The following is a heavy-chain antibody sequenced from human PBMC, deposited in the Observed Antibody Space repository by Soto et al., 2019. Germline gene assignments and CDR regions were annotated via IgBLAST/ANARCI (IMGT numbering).Heavy chain of an antibody. CDR1: GGSISSISYY. Sequence: SETLSLTCTVSGGSISSISYYWGWIRQPPGKGLEWIGSIYYSGSTYYNPSLKSRVTISVDTSKNQFSLKLSSVTAADTAVYYCARQQITMVRGVIADYMDVWGKGTTVTVSS. J-gene: IGHJ6*03. V-gene: IGHV4-39*01. CDR3: ARQQITMVRGVIADYMDV. D-gene: IGHD3-10*01. CDR2: IYYSGST.